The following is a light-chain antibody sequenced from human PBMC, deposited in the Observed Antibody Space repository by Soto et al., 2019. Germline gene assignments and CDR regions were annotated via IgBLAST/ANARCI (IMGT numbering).Light chain of an antibody. CDR1: QSVSGS. CDR3: QQYNKWRT. J-gene: IGKJ1*01. CDR2: GAS. Sequence: VLSQSPGTLSFYPGERATLSCRASQSVSGSSLAWYQQKPGQAPRLLIYGASTRATGIPARISGSGSGTEFTLTITSLQSEDFAVYYCQQYNKWRTFGQGSK. V-gene: IGKV3-15*01.